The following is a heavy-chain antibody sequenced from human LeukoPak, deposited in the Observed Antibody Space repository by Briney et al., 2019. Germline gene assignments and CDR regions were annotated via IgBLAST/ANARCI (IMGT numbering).Heavy chain of an antibody. CDR2: ISYDGSNK. J-gene: IGHJ6*03. D-gene: IGHD1-26*01. CDR1: GFTFSSYA. V-gene: IGHV3-30*04. CDR3: ARVSGSYSLYYYMDI. Sequence: GGSLRLSCAASGFTFSSYAMHWVRQAPGKGLEWVAVISYDGSNKYYADSVKGRFTISRDNSKNTLYLQMNSLRAEDTAVYYCARVSGSYSLYYYMDIWGKGTTVTVSS.